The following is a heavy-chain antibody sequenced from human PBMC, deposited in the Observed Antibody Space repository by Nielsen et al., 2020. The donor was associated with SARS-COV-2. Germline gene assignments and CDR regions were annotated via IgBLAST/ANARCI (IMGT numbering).Heavy chain of an antibody. CDR1: GFNFSTYW. D-gene: IGHD2-15*01. V-gene: IGHV3-7*01. CDR2: IKQDGSEK. J-gene: IGHJ4*02. CDR3: ARVSCSGGTCYLDY. Sequence: GESLKISCAASGFNFSTYWMSWVRQAPGKGLEWVANIKQDGSEKYFIDSVKGRFTISRDNAKNTLYLQMNSLRAEDTAVYYCARVSCSGGTCYLDYWGQGTLVTFSS.